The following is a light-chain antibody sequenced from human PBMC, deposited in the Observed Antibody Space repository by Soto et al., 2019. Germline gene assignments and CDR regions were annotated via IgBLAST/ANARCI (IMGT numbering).Light chain of an antibody. V-gene: IGKV3-20*01. CDR3: QQYAASPRT. CDR1: QSVSNNY. J-gene: IGKJ1*01. CDR2: GAS. Sequence: EIVLTQSTGTLSLSPRERATLSCRASQSVSNNYLAWYQHRPGQAPRLLIYGASTRAPGIPDRFSGSGSGTAFTLTISRLEPEDFAVYYCQQYAASPRTFGQGTQVEV.